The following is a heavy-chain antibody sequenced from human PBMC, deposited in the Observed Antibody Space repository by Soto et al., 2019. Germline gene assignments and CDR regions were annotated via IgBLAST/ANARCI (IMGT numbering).Heavy chain of an antibody. Sequence: EVQLVESGGGLVQPGGSLRLSCAASGFTFSSYEMNWVRQAPGKGLEWVSYISSSGSTIYYADSVKGRFTISRDNAKNSLYLQMNSLRAEDTAVYYCARRLRKYQLLNGMDVWGQGTTVTVSS. CDR3: ARRLRKYQLLNGMDV. V-gene: IGHV3-48*03. CDR1: GFTFSSYE. D-gene: IGHD2-2*01. CDR2: ISSSGSTI. J-gene: IGHJ6*02.